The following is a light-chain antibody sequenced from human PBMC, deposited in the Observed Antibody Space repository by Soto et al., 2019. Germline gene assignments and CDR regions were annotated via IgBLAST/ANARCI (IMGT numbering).Light chain of an antibody. CDR2: AAS. Sequence: IQMTQSHSSLSAPVGDRVTITCRASQGIRNDLGWYQQKPGEARKLLIYAASSLQAGVPSRLSGSGSGTEFTLTISSLQSEDFAAYYCQHYNYWTPNTFGPGTKVDIK. CDR3: QHYNYWTPNT. CDR1: QGIRND. V-gene: IGKV1-17*01. J-gene: IGKJ1*01.